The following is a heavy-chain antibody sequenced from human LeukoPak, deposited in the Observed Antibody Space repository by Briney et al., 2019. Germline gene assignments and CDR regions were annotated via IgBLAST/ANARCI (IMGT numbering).Heavy chain of an antibody. Sequence: GGSLRLSCAASGFTFSDYSMNWVRQAPGKGLEWVSYIGSVTTYTHYADSVKGRFTISRDNAKNSLYLQMNSLRAEDTAVYYSTRDWNDLDYWGQGTLVTVSS. D-gene: IGHD1-1*01. CDR2: IGSVTTYT. J-gene: IGHJ4*02. CDR3: TRDWNDLDY. V-gene: IGHV3-21*01. CDR1: GFTFSDYS.